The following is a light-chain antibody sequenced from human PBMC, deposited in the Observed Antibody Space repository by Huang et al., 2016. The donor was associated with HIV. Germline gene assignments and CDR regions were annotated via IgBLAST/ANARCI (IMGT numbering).Light chain of an antibody. J-gene: IGKJ5*01. CDR2: WAS. Sequence: DIVMTQSPDSLAVSLGARATVNCKSSQSLLYGSNNQNYVAWYQQKPGQPPKLLIYWASTRESGVPDRFSGSGSGTDFTLTISSLQAEDVAFYYCQQYFNAPITFGQGTRLEI. CDR1: QSLLYGSNNQNY. V-gene: IGKV4-1*01. CDR3: QQYFNAPIT.